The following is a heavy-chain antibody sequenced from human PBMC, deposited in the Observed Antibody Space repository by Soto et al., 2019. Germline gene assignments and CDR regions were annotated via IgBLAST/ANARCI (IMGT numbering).Heavy chain of an antibody. CDR2: ISYDGSNK. CDR1: GFTFSSYA. CDR3: AREYCSSTSCYFDY. Sequence: GGSLRLSCAASGFTFSSYAMHWVRQAPGKGLEWVAVISYDGSNKYYADSVKGRFTISRDNSKNTLYLQMNSLRAEDTAVYYCAREYCSSTSCYFDYWGQGTLVTVSS. V-gene: IGHV3-30*04. D-gene: IGHD2-2*01. J-gene: IGHJ4*02.